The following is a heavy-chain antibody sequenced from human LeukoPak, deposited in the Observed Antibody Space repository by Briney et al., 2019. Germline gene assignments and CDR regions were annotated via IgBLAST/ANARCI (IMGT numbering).Heavy chain of an antibody. CDR3: SRHASQGLNKPLDY. D-gene: IGHD6-19*01. Sequence: SETLSLTCTVSGGPVSRGSYHRSWIRQPPGKGLEWIGYIYYSGSANCNHSLKSLVTISVDTSKNPFSLKLISVTGADTAVYYCSRHASQGLNKPLDYWGQGTLVTVSS. J-gene: IGHJ4*02. CDR1: GGPVSRGSYH. V-gene: IGHV4-61*01. CDR2: IYYSGSA.